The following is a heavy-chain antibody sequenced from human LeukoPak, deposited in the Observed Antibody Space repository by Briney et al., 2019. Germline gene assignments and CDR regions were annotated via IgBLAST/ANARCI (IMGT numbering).Heavy chain of an antibody. Sequence: PGGSLRLSCAVSGFPVTSNYMSWVRQAPGKGLEWVANIKQDGSEKYYVDSVKGRFTISRDNAKNSLYLQMNSLRAEDTAVYYCARTKYYYGSGSYVMDVWGQGTTVTVSS. CDR2: IKQDGSEK. J-gene: IGHJ6*02. V-gene: IGHV3-7*01. CDR1: GFPVTSNY. D-gene: IGHD3-10*01. CDR3: ARTKYYYGSGSYVMDV.